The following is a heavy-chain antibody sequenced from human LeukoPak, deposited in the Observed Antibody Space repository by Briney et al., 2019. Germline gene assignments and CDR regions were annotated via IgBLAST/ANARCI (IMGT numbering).Heavy chain of an antibody. Sequence: SVKVSCKTSGGTFTNYPISWVRQAPGQGLEWMGGIMPIFGTAHYAEKFQARVTIAADESTSIVFLELRSLNSEDTAVYYCARGPEIVVTGTTFAAYKWFDPWGQGTLLTVSS. CDR3: ARGPEIVVTGTTFAAYKWFDP. D-gene: IGHD2-15*01. CDR2: IMPIFGTA. J-gene: IGHJ5*02. V-gene: IGHV1-69*13. CDR1: GGTFTNYP.